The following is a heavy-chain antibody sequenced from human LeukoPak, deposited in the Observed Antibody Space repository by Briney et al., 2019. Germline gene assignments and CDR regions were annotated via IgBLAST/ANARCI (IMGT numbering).Heavy chain of an antibody. CDR2: TGTAGDT. V-gene: IGHV3-13*04. CDR3: ARSPPGGVEYDY. J-gene: IGHJ4*02. Sequence: GSLRLSCAASGFILRSYDMHWVRQGTGKGLEWVSATGTAGDTYYPDSVKGRFTVSRENGKNSLYLQMNSVGAGDTAVYYCARSPPGGVEYDYWGQGTLVTVSS. D-gene: IGHD1-1*01. CDR1: GFILRSYD.